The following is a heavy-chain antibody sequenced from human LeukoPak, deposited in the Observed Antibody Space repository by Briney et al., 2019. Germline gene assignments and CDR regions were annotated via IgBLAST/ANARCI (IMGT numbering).Heavy chain of an antibody. Sequence: GGSLRLSCAASGFXFSTFEINWVRQAPGKGLEWISYISSSGSTIYYADSVKGRFTISRDNAKNSLYLQMNSLRAEDTAVYYCVRDGRSAWFDPWGQGTLVTVSS. D-gene: IGHD1-14*01. V-gene: IGHV3-48*03. J-gene: IGHJ5*02. CDR3: VRDGRSAWFDP. CDR1: GFXFSTFE. CDR2: ISSSGSTI.